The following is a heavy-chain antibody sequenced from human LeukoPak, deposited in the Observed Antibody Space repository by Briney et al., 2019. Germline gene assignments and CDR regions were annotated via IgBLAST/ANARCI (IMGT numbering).Heavy chain of an antibody. CDR3: ARGGWEWPDP. D-gene: IGHD3-3*01. CDR2: ISTSNGKT. CDR1: GYTFTSYG. V-gene: IGHV1-18*01. J-gene: IGHJ5*02. Sequence: ASVKVSCKASGYTFTSYGISWVRQAPGQGPEWMGWISTSNGKTNYAQKLQDRVTMTTDTSTNTAYMELRSLRSDDRAVYYCARGGWEWPDPWGQGTLVTVSS.